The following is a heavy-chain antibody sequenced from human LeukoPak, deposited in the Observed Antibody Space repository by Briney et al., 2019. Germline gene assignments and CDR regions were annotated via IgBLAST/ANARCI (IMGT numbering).Heavy chain of an antibody. CDR3: APTRGGGWYFHY. D-gene: IGHD6-19*01. Sequence: GGSLRLSCAASGFTFSSYSTNWVRQAPEKGLEWVSSISSSSSYIYYADSVKGRFTISRDNSKNTLYLQMNSLRAEDTAVYYCAPTRGGGWYFHYWGQGTLVTVSS. CDR2: ISSSSSYI. V-gene: IGHV3-21*01. CDR1: GFTFSSYS. J-gene: IGHJ4*02.